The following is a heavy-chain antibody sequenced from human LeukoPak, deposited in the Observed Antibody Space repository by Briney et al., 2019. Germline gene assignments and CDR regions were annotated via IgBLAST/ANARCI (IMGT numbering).Heavy chain of an antibody. CDR1: GASVSGSPYY. CDR3: AKSGGYGLIDY. Sequence: SETLSLTCTVSGASVSGSPYYWGWIRQPPGKGLEWIGSIYSSGSTYYNASLQSRVTISIEMSKNQISLRLNSMTAADTAIYYCAKSGGYGLIDYWGQGTLVTVSS. V-gene: IGHV4-39*01. D-gene: IGHD1-26*01. J-gene: IGHJ4*02. CDR2: IYSSGST.